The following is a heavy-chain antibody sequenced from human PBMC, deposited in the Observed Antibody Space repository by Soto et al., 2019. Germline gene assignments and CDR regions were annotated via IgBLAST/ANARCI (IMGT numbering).Heavy chain of an antibody. CDR2: ISGSGGST. V-gene: IGHV3-23*01. Sequence: GESLKISCAASGFTFSSYAMSWVRQAPGKGLEWVSAISGSGGSTYYADSVKGRFTISRDNSKNTLYLQMNSLSAEDTAVYYCAKDSHSGSYYYYYYMDVWGKGTTVTVSS. J-gene: IGHJ6*03. CDR1: GFTFSSYA. CDR3: AKDSHSGSYYYYYYMDV. D-gene: IGHD1-26*01.